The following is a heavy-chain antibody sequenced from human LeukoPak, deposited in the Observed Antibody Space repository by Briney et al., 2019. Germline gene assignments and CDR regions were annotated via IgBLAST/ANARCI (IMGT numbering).Heavy chain of an antibody. CDR3: ARAQYSSGWYSTIDY. J-gene: IGHJ4*02. V-gene: IGHV1-18*01. Sequence: ASVKVSCKASGYTFTSYGISWVRQAPGQGLEWMGWISAYNGNTNYAQKLQGRVTMTTDTSTSTAYMELRSLRSDDTAVYSCARAQYSSGWYSTIDYWGQGTLVTVSS. CDR1: GYTFTSYG. D-gene: IGHD6-19*01. CDR2: ISAYNGNT.